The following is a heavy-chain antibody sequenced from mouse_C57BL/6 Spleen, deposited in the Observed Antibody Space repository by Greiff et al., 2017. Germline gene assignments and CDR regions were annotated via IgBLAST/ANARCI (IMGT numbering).Heavy chain of an antibody. CDR1: GYTFTDYE. D-gene: IGHD2-4*01. CDR3: TRVPFYYDYSWFAY. J-gene: IGHJ3*01. CDR2: IDPETGGT. V-gene: IGHV1-15*01. Sequence: VQLQQSGAELVRPGASVTLSCKASGYTFTDYEMHWVKQTPVHGLEWIGAIDPETGGTAYNQKFKGKAILTADKSSSTAYMELRSLTSEDSAVYYCTRVPFYYDYSWFAYWGQGTLVTVSA.